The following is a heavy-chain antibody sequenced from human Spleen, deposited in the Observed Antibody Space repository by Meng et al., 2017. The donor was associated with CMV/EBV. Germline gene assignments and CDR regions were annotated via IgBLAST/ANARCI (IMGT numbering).Heavy chain of an antibody. CDR3: ARGGATSHYYYGMDV. Sequence: ASVKVSCKGSGYTFVSYDINWVRQATGQGLEWMGWVNPNSGNTAYAQQFQGRVTITRNTSMNTAYMELSSLRSEDTAVYYCARGGATSHYYYGMDVWGQGTTVTVSS. D-gene: IGHD1-26*01. CDR1: GYTFVSYD. V-gene: IGHV1-8*01. CDR2: VNPNSGNT. J-gene: IGHJ6*02.